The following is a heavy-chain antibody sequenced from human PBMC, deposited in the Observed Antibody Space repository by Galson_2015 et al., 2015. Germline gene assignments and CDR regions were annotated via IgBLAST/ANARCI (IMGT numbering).Heavy chain of an antibody. D-gene: IGHD3-22*01. V-gene: IGHV3-23*01. J-gene: IGHJ3*02. CDR1: GFTFSSYA. Sequence: SLRLSCAASGFTFSSYAMSWVRQAPGKGLEWVSAISGSGGSTYYADSVKGRFTISRDNSKNTLYLQMNSLRAEDTAVYYCAKDFGPGYYDSSGYQVLVWSFDIWGQGTMVTVSS. CDR3: AKDFGPGYYDSSGYQVLVWSFDI. CDR2: ISGSGGST.